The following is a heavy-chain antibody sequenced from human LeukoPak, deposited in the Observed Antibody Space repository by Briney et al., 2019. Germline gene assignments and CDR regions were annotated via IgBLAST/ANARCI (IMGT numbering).Heavy chain of an antibody. Sequence: PGGSPRLSCAASGFTFSSYGMHWVRQAPGKGLEWVAFIRYDGSNKYYADSVKGRFTISRDNSKNTLYLQMNSLRAEDTAVYYCAKLGLIDLQYCSSTSCPFDIWGQGTMVTVSS. CDR2: IRYDGSNK. CDR3: AKLGLIDLQYCSSTSCPFDI. D-gene: IGHD2-2*01. V-gene: IGHV3-30*02. CDR1: GFTFSSYG. J-gene: IGHJ3*02.